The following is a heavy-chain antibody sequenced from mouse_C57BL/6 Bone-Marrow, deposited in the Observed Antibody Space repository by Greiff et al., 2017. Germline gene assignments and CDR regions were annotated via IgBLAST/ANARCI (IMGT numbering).Heavy chain of an antibody. CDR2: IYPRSGNT. CDR1: GYTFTGYG. Sequence: QVQLKQSGAELARPGASVKLSCKASGYTFTGYGISWVKQRTGQGLEWIGEIYPRSGNTYYNEKFKGKATLTADKSSSTAYMELRSLTSEDSAVYFCARGGGGDYAMDYWGQGTSVTVSS. J-gene: IGHJ4*01. V-gene: IGHV1-81*01. D-gene: IGHD1-1*02. CDR3: ARGGGGDYAMDY.